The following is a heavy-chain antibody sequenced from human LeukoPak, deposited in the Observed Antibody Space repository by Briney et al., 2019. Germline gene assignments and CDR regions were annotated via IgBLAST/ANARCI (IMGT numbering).Heavy chain of an antibody. CDR3: ARSGYSQSYLY. CDR1: GGSISSGGYY. CDR2: IYHSGST. J-gene: IGHJ4*02. Sequence: SETLSLTCTVSGGSISSGGYYWSWIRQPPGKGLEWIGYIYHSGSTYYNPSLKSRVTISVDTSKNQFSLKLSSVTAADTAVYFCARSGYSQSYLYWGQGTLVTVSS. D-gene: IGHD5-18*01. V-gene: IGHV4-30-2*01.